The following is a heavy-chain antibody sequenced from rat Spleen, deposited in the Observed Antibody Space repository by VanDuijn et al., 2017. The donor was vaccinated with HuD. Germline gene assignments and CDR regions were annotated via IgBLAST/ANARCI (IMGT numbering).Heavy chain of an antibody. CDR2: ISSDGAST. CDR3: ARHWGY. Sequence: EVQLVESDGGLVQPGRSLKLSCAASGFTFTDFFMAWVRQAPTMGLEWVATISSDGASTYYRNSVRGRFIISRDDAKSTLYLQMDSLRSADTATYYCARHWGYWGQGVMVTVSS. CDR1: GFTFTDFF. J-gene: IGHJ2*01. V-gene: IGHV5-29*01. D-gene: IGHD4-6*01.